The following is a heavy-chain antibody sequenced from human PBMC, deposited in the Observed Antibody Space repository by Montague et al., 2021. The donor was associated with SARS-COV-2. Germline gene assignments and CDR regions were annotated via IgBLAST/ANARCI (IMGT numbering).Heavy chain of an antibody. CDR1: GRSISSYY. CDR2: IYYSGST. Sequence: SETLSLTCTLSGRSISSYYWSWIRQPPGKGLEWIGYIYYSGSTNYNPSLKSRVTISVDTSKNQFSLKLSSVTAADTAVYYCARGNTWEGYSYGFDYWGQGTLVTVSS. CDR3: ARGNTWEGYSYGFDY. D-gene: IGHD5-18*01. J-gene: IGHJ4*02. V-gene: IGHV4-59*01.